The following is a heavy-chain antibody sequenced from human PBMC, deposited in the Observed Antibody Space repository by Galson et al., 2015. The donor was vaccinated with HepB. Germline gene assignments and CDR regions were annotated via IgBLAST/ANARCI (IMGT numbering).Heavy chain of an antibody. Sequence: QSGAEVKKPGESLKISCKGSGYSFTSYWIGWVRQMPGKGLEWMGIINPGDSDTRYSPSIQGQVTISADKSISTAYLQWSSLKASDTAMYYCARQAYCGGDCYPGDAFDIWGQGTMATVSS. V-gene: IGHV5-51*01. J-gene: IGHJ3*02. CDR2: INPGDSDT. CDR3: ARQAYCGGDCYPGDAFDI. D-gene: IGHD2-21*02. CDR1: GYSFTSYW.